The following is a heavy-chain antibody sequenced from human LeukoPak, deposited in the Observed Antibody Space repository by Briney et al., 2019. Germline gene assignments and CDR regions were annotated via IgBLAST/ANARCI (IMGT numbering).Heavy chain of an antibody. D-gene: IGHD3-3*01. J-gene: IGHJ6*03. CDR1: GYSISGGYY. Sequence: PSETLSLTCAVSGYSISGGYYWGWIRQPPGKGLEWIGSIYHSGSTYYNPSLKSRVTISVDTSKNQFSLKLSSVTAADTAVYYCARSYYDFWSGYLYHYYYYMDVWGKGTTVTVSS. V-gene: IGHV4-38-2*01. CDR2: IYHSGST. CDR3: ARSYYDFWSGYLYHYYYYMDV.